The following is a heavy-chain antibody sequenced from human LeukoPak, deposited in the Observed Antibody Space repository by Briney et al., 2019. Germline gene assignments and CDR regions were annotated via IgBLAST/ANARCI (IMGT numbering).Heavy chain of an antibody. CDR2: ISGSGGVT. CDR1: GFTFSNYA. Sequence: PGGSLRLSCAASGFTFSNYAMNWVRQAPGKGLEWVSTISGSGGVTFYADSMKGRFTISRDNSKNTLYLQMNSLRAEDTAVYYCAKALFYGDLNWFDPWGQGTLVTVSS. D-gene: IGHD4-17*01. CDR3: AKALFYGDLNWFDP. V-gene: IGHV3-23*01. J-gene: IGHJ5*02.